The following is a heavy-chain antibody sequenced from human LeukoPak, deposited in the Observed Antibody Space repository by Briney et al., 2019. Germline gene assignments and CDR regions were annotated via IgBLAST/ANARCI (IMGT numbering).Heavy chain of an antibody. D-gene: IGHD3-22*01. Sequence: GGSLRLSCAASGFTFSSYGMHWVRQAPGKGLEWVAVISYDGSNKYYADSVKGRFTISRDNSKDTLYLQMNSLRAEDTAVYYCAKTYYYDSSGYYYDYWGQGTLVTVSS. J-gene: IGHJ4*02. CDR1: GFTFSSYG. CDR3: AKTYYYDSSGYYYDY. V-gene: IGHV3-30*18. CDR2: ISYDGSNK.